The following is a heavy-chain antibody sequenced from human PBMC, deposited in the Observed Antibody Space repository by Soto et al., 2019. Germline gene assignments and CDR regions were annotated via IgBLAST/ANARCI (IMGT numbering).Heavy chain of an antibody. CDR3: ARAVRFLEWPYYGMDV. Sequence: SETLSLTCTVSGGSISSSSYYWGWIRQPPGKGLEWIGYIYYSGSTYYNPSLKSRVTISVDTSKNQFSLKLSSVTAADTAVYYCARAVRFLEWPYYGMDVWGQGTTVTVS. V-gene: IGHV4-30-4*08. CDR1: GGSISSSSYY. D-gene: IGHD3-3*01. CDR2: IYYSGST. J-gene: IGHJ6*02.